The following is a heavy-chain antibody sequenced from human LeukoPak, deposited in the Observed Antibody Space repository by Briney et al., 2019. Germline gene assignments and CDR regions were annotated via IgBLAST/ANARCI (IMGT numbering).Heavy chain of an antibody. CDR2: ISSSSSTI. D-gene: IGHD2-15*01. V-gene: IGHV3-48*01. J-gene: IGHJ4*02. Sequence: PGGSLRLSCAASGFTFSSHSMNWVRQAPGKGLEWVSYISSSSSTIYYADSVKGRFTTSRDNAKNSLYLQMNSLRAEDTAVYYCAAVLGQEYYFDYWGQGTLVTVSS. CDR1: GFTFSSHS. CDR3: AAVLGQEYYFDY.